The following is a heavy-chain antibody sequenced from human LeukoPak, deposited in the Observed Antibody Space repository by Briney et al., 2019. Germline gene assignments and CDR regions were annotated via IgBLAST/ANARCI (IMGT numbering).Heavy chain of an antibody. CDR1: GGSISSYY. Sequence: SETLSLTCTVSGGSISSYYCSWIRQPPGKGLEWIGYIYYSGSTNYNPSLKSRVIISVDTSKNQFSLKLSSVTAADTAVYYCAITVYGGNRAEYFQHWGQGTLVTVSS. V-gene: IGHV4-59*01. J-gene: IGHJ1*01. CDR3: AITVYGGNRAEYFQH. D-gene: IGHD4-23*01. CDR2: IYYSGST.